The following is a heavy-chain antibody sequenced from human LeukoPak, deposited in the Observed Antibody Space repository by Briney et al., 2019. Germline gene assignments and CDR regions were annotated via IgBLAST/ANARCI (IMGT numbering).Heavy chain of an antibody. CDR3: VSFYETY. CDR2: INSDGSWT. D-gene: IGHD2/OR15-2a*01. V-gene: IGHV3-74*01. J-gene: IGHJ4*02. CDR1: NYX. Sequence: NYXXXWVRXVPGKGLVWVSHINSDGSWTSYADSVKGRFTISKDNAKNTVYLQMNSLRAEDTAVYYCVSFYETYWGRGTLVTVSS.